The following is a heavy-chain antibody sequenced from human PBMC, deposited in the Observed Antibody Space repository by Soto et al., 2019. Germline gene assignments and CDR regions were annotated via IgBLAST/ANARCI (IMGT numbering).Heavy chain of an antibody. Sequence: EVQLVESGGGLVKPGGSLRLSCAASGFTFSNAWMNWVRQAPGKGLEWVGRIKSKTDGGTTDYAAPVKGRFTISRDDSKNTLYLQMNSMKTEDTAVYYCTTGWLSNWNYYYYGMDVWGQGTTVTDSS. CDR2: IKSKTDGGTT. CDR1: GFTFSNAW. CDR3: TTGWLSNWNYYYYGMDV. D-gene: IGHD3-22*01. J-gene: IGHJ6*02. V-gene: IGHV3-15*07.